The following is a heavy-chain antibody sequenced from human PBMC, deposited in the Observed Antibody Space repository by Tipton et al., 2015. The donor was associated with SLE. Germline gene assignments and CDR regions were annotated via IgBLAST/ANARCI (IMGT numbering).Heavy chain of an antibody. Sequence: QVQLVQSGAEVKRPGASVKVSCKASGFTFRSHYMHWVRQAPGQGLEWMGWFYPNSGGTNYAQRLQGRVTMTTDTSTSTAYMELRSLRSADTAVYYCAIGVITRKYYFDYWGQGTLVTVSS. V-gene: IGHV1-2*02. CDR1: GFTFRSHY. CDR2: FYPNSGGT. CDR3: AIGVITRKYYFDY. D-gene: IGHD3-16*01. J-gene: IGHJ4*02.